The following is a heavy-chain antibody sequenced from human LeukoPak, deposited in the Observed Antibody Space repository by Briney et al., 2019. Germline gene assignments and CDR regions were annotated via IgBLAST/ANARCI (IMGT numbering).Heavy chain of an antibody. Sequence: SGTLSLTSAVSGGSISSSNWWSWVRQPPGKGLEWIGEIYHSGSTNYNPSLKSRVTISVDKSKNQFSLKLSSVTAADTAVYYCARVSLIVVVPAAHYGMDVWGQGTTVTVSS. CDR1: GGSISSSNW. J-gene: IGHJ6*02. CDR3: ARVSLIVVVPAAHYGMDV. D-gene: IGHD2-2*01. V-gene: IGHV4-4*02. CDR2: IYHSGST.